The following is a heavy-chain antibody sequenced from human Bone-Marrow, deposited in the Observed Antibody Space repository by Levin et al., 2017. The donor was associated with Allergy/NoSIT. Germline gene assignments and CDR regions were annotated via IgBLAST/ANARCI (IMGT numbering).Heavy chain of an antibody. V-gene: IGHV4-4*07. J-gene: IGHJ4*02. Sequence: SGGSLRLSCTVSSDSLSSFYWTWIRQPAGKALEWIGRISTTGTIQYNPSLKSRVTVSVDTSRKQFYLSLTSVTAADTAVYYCARENGGGRPFDYWGQGTPVTVSS. CDR1: SDSLSSFY. CDR2: ISTTGTI. CDR3: ARENGGGRPFDY. D-gene: IGHD3-10*01.